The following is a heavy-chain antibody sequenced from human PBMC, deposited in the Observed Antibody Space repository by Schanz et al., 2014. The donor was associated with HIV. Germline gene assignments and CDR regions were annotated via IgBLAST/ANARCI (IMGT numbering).Heavy chain of an antibody. V-gene: IGHV3-11*04. J-gene: IGHJ3*02. CDR3: TRSFNRGSRAFDAFDI. CDR1: GFTFNDYY. Sequence: VQIVESGGGVVQPGRSLRLSCAASGFTFNDYYMTWIRQAPGKGLEWVSYISDTGTTTYYADSVNGRFTISRDNAKNSMFLQMNSLRGEDTAVYYCTRSFNRGSRAFDAFDIWGQGTMVTVSS. D-gene: IGHD3-10*01. CDR2: ISDTGTTT.